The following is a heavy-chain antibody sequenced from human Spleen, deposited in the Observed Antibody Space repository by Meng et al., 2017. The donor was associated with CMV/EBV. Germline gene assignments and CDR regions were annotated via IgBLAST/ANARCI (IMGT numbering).Heavy chain of an antibody. J-gene: IGHJ4*02. CDR3: AKDIAMFRGVIITSLIDY. D-gene: IGHD3-10*01. V-gene: IGHV3-30*02. Sequence: GESLKISCGASGFTFSNFGMHWVRQAPGKGLEWVAFIRYDGNNKYYADSVKGRFTISRDNSKNTLYLQMNSLRAEDTAVYYCAKDIAMFRGVIITSLIDYWGQGTLVTVSS. CDR2: IRYDGNNK. CDR1: GFTFSNFG.